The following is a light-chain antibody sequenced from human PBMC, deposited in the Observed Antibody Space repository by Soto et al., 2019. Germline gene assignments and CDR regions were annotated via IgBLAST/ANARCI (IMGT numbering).Light chain of an antibody. Sequence: DIVLTQSPATLSLSPGEGATLSCRASQSISSYLAWYQQKPGQAPRLLIYDASNRASGIPARFSGSGSGTDFPLTVSSLEPEDFAVYYCQQRGNWPITFGQGTRLEI. CDR1: QSISSY. CDR2: DAS. J-gene: IGKJ5*01. V-gene: IGKV3-11*01. CDR3: QQRGNWPIT.